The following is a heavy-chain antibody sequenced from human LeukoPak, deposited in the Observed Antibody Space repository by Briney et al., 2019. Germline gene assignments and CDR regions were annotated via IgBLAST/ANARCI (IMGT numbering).Heavy chain of an antibody. CDR2: IYYSGST. V-gene: IGHV4-61*01. J-gene: IGHJ4*02. D-gene: IGHD1-1*01. CDR1: AYSISSGYY. Sequence: SETLSLTCTVSAYSISSGYYWGWIRQPPGKGLEWIGYIYYSGSTNYNPSLKSRVTISVDTSKNQFSLKLSSVTAADTAVYYCARGGTTFDYWGQGTLVTVSS. CDR3: ARGGTTFDY.